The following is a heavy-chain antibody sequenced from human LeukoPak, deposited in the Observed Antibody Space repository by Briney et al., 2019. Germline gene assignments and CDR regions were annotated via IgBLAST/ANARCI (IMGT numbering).Heavy chain of an antibody. J-gene: IGHJ6*03. CDR2: IYYSGGT. D-gene: IGHD2-21*02. V-gene: IGHV4-39*07. CDR1: GGSISSSNYY. CDR3: AREGQPTLTYYMDV. Sequence: PSETLSLTCTVSGGSISSSNYYWGWVRQPPGKGLEWIGSIYYSGGTYYNPSLKSRVTISIDTSKDQFSLKLSSVTAADTAVYYCAREGQPTLTYYMDVWGKGTTVTVSS.